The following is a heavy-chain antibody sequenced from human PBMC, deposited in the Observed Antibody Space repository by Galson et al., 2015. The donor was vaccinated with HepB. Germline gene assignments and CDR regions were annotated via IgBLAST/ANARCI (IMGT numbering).Heavy chain of an antibody. CDR3: ARDGTALLWFGESAWFDP. CDR1: GGSISSSSYY. CDR2: IDYSGST. Sequence: ETLSLTCTVSGGSISSSSYYWGWIRQPPGKGLEWIGSIDYSGSTYYNPSLKSRVTVSVDTSKNPFSLKLSSATAAYTAVYYCARDGTALLWFGESAWFDPWGQGTLVTVSS. J-gene: IGHJ5*02. V-gene: IGHV4-39*07. D-gene: IGHD3-10*01.